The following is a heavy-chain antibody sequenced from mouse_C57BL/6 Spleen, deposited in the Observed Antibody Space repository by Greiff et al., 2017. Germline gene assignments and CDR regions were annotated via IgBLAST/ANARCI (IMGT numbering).Heavy chain of an antibody. V-gene: IGHV1-64*01. CDR3: ARSDYSNLYFDY. CDR1: GYTFTSYW. J-gene: IGHJ2*01. CDR2: IHPTSSIT. D-gene: IGHD2-5*01. Sequence: QVQLQQPGAELVKPGASVKLSCKASGYTFTSYWMHWVKQRPGQGLEWIGMIHPTSSITNYNEKFKSKATLTVDKSSSTAYMQLSSLTSEDSAVYYCARSDYSNLYFDYWGQGTTLTVSS.